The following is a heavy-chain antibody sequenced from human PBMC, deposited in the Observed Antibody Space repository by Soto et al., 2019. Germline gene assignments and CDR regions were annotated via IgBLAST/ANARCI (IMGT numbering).Heavy chain of an antibody. J-gene: IGHJ4*02. CDR3: ARESEDLTSNFHY. Sequence: XGALRLSCAASGFTVTRYSMNGVRQAPGKGLEWVSSISSTTNYIYYGDSMKGRFTISRDNAKNSLYLEMNSLRAEDTAVYYCARESEDLTSNFHYSGQGTLATVXS. CDR2: ISSTTNYI. V-gene: IGHV3-21*06. CDR1: GFTVTRYS.